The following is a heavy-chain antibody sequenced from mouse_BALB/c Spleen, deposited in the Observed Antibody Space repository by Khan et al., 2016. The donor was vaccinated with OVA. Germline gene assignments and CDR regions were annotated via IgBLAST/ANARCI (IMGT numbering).Heavy chain of an antibody. D-gene: IGHD2-1*01. Sequence: VQLQESGAELVKPGASVKLSCKTSGYTFTSYWIQWVKQRPGQGLGWIGQIFPGTGTTYYNENFKGKATLTVDTSSSTAYMPLSSLNSEDSSVYVCARGYFGNYEFGYWGQGTLVTVSP. J-gene: IGHJ3*01. CDR2: IFPGTGTT. V-gene: IGHV1S132*01. CDR3: ARGYFGNYEFGY. CDR1: GYTFTSYW.